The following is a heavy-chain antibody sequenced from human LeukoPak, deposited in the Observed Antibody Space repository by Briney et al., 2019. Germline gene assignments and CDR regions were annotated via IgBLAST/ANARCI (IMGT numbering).Heavy chain of an antibody. CDR3: ARGAGEIDD. CDR2: IKQDGREK. D-gene: IGHD3-16*01. J-gene: IGHJ4*02. V-gene: IGHV3-7*03. CDR1: GFTFSSFW. Sequence: HPGGSLRLSCAVSGFTFSSFWMTWVRQAPGKGLEWVANIKQDGREKYYVDSVKGRFTISRDNAKNSLYLEMNSLRVEDTAVYHCARGAGEIDDWGQGILVIVSS.